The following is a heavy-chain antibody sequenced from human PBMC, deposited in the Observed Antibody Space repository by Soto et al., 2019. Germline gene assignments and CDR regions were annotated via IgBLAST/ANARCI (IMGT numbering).Heavy chain of an antibody. CDR2: IYYSGST. CDR3: GRIRDDYIWGSYRQNPNWFDP. V-gene: IGHV4-59*08. Sequence: SETLSLTCTVSGGSIRSYYWSWIRQPPGKGLEWIGYIYYSGSTNYNPSLKSRVTISVDTSKNQFSLKLSSVTAADTAVYYCGRIRDDYIWGSYRQNPNWFDPWGQGTLVTVSS. J-gene: IGHJ5*02. D-gene: IGHD3-16*02. CDR1: GGSIRSYY.